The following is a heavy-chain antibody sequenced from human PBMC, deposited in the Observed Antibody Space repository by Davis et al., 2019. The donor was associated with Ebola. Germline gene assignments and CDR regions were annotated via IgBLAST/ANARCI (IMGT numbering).Heavy chain of an antibody. V-gene: IGHV1-46*01. J-gene: IGHJ5*02. D-gene: IGHD3-10*01. Sequence: AASVKVSCKASGYTFSIYDMHWVRQAPGQGLEWMGMINTSGGSTGYAQKFQGRVTMTMDTSTSTVYMELSSLRSEDPAVYYCARERPLFGSGTKNWFDLWGQGTLVTVSS. CDR3: ARERPLFGSGTKNWFDL. CDR2: INTSGGST. CDR1: GYTFSIYD.